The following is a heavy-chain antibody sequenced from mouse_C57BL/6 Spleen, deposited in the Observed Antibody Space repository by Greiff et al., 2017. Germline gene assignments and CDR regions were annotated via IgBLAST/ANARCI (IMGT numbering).Heavy chain of an antibody. Sequence: QVQLQQPGAELVMPGASVKLSCKASGYTFTSYWMHWVKQRPGQGLEWIGEIDPSDSYTNYNQKFKGKSTFTVDKSSSTAYMHLSSLTSDDSAVYYCARGVYRYFDVWGTGTTVTVSS. V-gene: IGHV1-69*01. J-gene: IGHJ1*03. D-gene: IGHD2-12*01. CDR2: IDPSDSYT. CDR1: GYTFTSYW. CDR3: ARGVYRYFDV.